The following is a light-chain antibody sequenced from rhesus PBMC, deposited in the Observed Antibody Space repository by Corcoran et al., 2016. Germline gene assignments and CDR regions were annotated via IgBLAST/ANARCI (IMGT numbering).Light chain of an antibody. Sequence: QVILTQSPATLSLSPGERATLSCRASQSVSNYLAWYQQKPGQAPRLLNYGASSRATGLPDRSSGSGSWTDVTLPLRSLEPEDVGIYHCYQHSSGYAFGPGTKLDLK. CDR2: GAS. V-gene: IGKV3-10*01. J-gene: IGKJ3*01. CDR3: YQHSSGYA. CDR1: QSVSNY.